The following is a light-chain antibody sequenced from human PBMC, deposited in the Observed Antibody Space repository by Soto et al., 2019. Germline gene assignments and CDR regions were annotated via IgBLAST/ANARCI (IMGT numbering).Light chain of an antibody. J-gene: IGKJ2*01. Sequence: EIVLTQSPATRSLSPGERATLSCTASQSVSSYLAGYQQKPGQAPRLLIYDASNRATGIPARFSGSGSGTDFTLTISSLEPEDFAVYYCQQRSNWPRYTFGQGTKLEIK. CDR2: DAS. V-gene: IGKV3-11*01. CDR1: QSVSSY. CDR3: QQRSNWPRYT.